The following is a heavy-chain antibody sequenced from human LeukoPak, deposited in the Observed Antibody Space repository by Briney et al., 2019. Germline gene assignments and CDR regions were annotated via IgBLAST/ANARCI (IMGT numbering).Heavy chain of an antibody. J-gene: IGHJ3*02. Sequence: GASLQISCKGSGYIFTSYWIGWGRQLPGKGLEWMGIIYPGDSDTRYSPSFQGQITISADNSISTAYLQWSSLKASDTAMYYCARQRRSDYGVRGAFDIWGQGTMVTVSS. CDR2: IYPGDSDT. CDR1: GYIFTSYW. CDR3: ARQRRSDYGVRGAFDI. V-gene: IGHV5-51*01. D-gene: IGHD4-17*01.